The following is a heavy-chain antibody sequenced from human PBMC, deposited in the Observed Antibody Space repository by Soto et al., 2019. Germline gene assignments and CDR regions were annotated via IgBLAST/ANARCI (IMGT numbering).Heavy chain of an antibody. J-gene: IGHJ4*02. Sequence: SVKVSCKASGFSFSNSAVQWVRQARGQRLERIGWIVVGTDNANYAQKFQERVTITRDLSTSTAYMELSSLSSEDTALYYCADDIHCGSATFFPSAIHGCGQGAVVTLS. CDR1: GFSFSNSA. V-gene: IGHV1-58*01. CDR2: IVVGTDNA. D-gene: IGHD3-9*01. CDR3: ADDIHCGSATFFPSAIHG.